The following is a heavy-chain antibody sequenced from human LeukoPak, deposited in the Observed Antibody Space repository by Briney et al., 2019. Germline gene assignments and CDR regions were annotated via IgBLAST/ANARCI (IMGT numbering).Heavy chain of an antibody. Sequence: SETLSLTCTVSGYSISSGYYWGWIRQPPGKGLEWIGIIYHSGNSYYNPSLKSRVTISVDTFKNQFSLKLSSVTAADTAVYYCARGRDGYNFSNRGEYYYFDYWGQGTLVTVSS. J-gene: IGHJ4*02. CDR3: ARGRDGYNFSNRGEYYYFDY. D-gene: IGHD5-24*01. CDR1: GYSISSGYY. CDR2: IYHSGNS. V-gene: IGHV4-38-2*02.